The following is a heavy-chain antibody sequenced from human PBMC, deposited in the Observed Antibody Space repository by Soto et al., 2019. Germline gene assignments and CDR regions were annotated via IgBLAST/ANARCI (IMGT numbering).Heavy chain of an antibody. J-gene: IGHJ4*02. V-gene: IGHV4-34*01. CDR1: GGSFSGYY. D-gene: IGHD3-22*01. CDR2: IDQTGGT. Sequence: SETLSLTCAVYGGSFSGYYSTWIRQTPGKGLEWIGEIDQTGGTNYNPSLKSRVTISIDTSKNQFSLKLSSVTATDTAVYYCASQHYYDSSGYYAVYWGQGTLVTVSS. CDR3: ASQHYYDSSGYYAVY.